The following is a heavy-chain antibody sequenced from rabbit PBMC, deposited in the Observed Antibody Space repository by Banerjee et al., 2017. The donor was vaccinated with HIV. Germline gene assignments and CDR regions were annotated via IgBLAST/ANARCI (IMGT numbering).Heavy chain of an antibody. D-gene: IGHD4-1*01. CDR2: IYASSSNT. V-gene: IGHV1S43*01. Sequence: QEQLEESGGDLVQPGGTLTLTCTASGFTLSSSYYMCWVRQAPGKGLELIACIYASSSNTWYASWVNGRFTISRSTSLNTVTLQMTSLTAADTATYLCARDLAGVIGWNFNLWGPGTLVTVS. CDR3: ARDLAGVIGWNFNL. J-gene: IGHJ4*01. CDR1: GFTLSSSYY.